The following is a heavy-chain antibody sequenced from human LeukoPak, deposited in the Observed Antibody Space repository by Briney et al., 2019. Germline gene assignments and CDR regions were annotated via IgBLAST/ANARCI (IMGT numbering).Heavy chain of an antibody. CDR2: ISWNSGSI. V-gene: IGHV3-9*01. CDR3: AKAADEYSSSSPLP. CDR1: GLKFDDYA. Sequence: PGGSLRLSCAVSGLKFDDYAMHWVRQAPRKGLEWVSGISWNSGSIGYADSVKGRFTMSRDNSKNTLYLQMNSLRAEDTAVYHCAKAADEYSSSSPLPWGQGNLVTVSS. J-gene: IGHJ5*02. D-gene: IGHD6-6*01.